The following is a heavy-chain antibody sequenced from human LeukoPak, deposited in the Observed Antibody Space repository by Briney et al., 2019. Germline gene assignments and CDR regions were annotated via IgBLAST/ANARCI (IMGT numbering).Heavy chain of an antibody. V-gene: IGHV1-18*01. CDR3: ARDSPFIAAGGYNWFDP. CDR2: ISAYNGNT. Sequence: ASVKVSCTASGYTFTSYGISWVRQAPGQGLEWMGWISAYNGNTNYAQKLQGRVTMTTDTSTSTAYMELRSLRSDDTAVYYCARDSPFIAAGGYNWFDPWGQGTLVTVSS. D-gene: IGHD6-13*01. CDR1: GYTFTSYG. J-gene: IGHJ5*02.